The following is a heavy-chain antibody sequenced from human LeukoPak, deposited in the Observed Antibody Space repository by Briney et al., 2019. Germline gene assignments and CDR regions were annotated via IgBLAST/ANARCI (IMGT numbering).Heavy chain of an antibody. CDR2: IYSGGST. D-gene: IGHD6-13*01. CDR1: GFTASSNY. Sequence: GGSLRLSCAASGFTASSNYMSWVRQAPGKGLEWVSVIYSGGSTYYADSVKGRFTISRDNSKNTLYLQMNSLRAEDTAVYYCARDGGIAAAFDYWGQGTLVTVSS. CDR3: ARDGGIAAAFDY. J-gene: IGHJ4*02. V-gene: IGHV3-53*01.